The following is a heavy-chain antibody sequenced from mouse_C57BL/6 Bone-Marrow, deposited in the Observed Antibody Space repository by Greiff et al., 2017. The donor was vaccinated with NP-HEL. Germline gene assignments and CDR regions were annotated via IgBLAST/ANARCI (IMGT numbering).Heavy chain of an antibody. V-gene: IGHV2-5*01. Sequence: VQLQQSGPGLVQPSQSLSITCTVSGFSLTSYGVHWVRQSPGKGLEWLGVIWRGGSTDYNAAFMSRLSITKDNSKSQVFFKMNSLQADDTARYYCAKPYGYDEGAWFAYWGQGTLVTVSA. CDR1: GFSLTSYG. CDR3: AKPYGYDEGAWFAY. CDR2: IWRGGST. J-gene: IGHJ3*01. D-gene: IGHD2-2*01.